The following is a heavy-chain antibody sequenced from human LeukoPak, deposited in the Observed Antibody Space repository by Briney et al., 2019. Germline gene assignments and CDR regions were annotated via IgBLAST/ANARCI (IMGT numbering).Heavy chain of an antibody. D-gene: IGHD2-15*01. V-gene: IGHV3-30*04. J-gene: IGHJ4*02. CDR3: ARDRRYCSGGSCYFDYFFDY. CDR1: GFTFNSYA. Sequence: GGSLRLSCAASGFTFNSYAVHWVRQAPGKGLERVAVISYDGSINFYAASVKGRFTISRDNSKNTLYLQMNSLRIDDTALYFCARDRRYCSGGSCYFDYFFDYWGQGTLVTVSS. CDR2: ISYDGSIN.